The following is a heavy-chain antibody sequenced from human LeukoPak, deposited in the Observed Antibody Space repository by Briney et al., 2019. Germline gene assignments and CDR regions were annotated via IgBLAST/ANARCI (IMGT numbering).Heavy chain of an antibody. CDR3: TTGGYEAPLFDY. CDR1: GFTFGNAW. Sequence: GGSLRLSCAASGFTFGNAWMSWVRQAPGKGLEWVGRIKSKNDGGTTDYAAPVKGRFTISRDDSKNTLYLQMNSLKTEDTAVYYCTTGGYEAPLFDYWGQGTLVTVSS. V-gene: IGHV3-15*01. D-gene: IGHD5-12*01. CDR2: IKSKNDGGTT. J-gene: IGHJ4*02.